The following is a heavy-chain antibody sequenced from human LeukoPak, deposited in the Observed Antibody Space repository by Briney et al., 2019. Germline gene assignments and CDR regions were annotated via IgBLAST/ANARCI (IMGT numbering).Heavy chain of an antibody. V-gene: IGHV3-53*01. J-gene: IGHJ4*02. Sequence: GGSLRLSCAASGFTFSSYWMSWVRQAPGKGLEWVSVIYSGGSTYYADSVKGRFTISRDNSKNTLYLQMNSLRAEDTAVYYCARVVGATRFDYWGQGTLVTVSS. CDR1: GFTFSSYW. CDR3: ARVVGATRFDY. D-gene: IGHD1-26*01. CDR2: IYSGGST.